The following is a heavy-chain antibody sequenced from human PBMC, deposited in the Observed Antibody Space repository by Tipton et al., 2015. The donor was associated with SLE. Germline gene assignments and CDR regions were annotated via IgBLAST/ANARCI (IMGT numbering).Heavy chain of an antibody. Sequence: TLSLTCTVSGYSISSDMYWGWIRQPPGKRLEWIAYIYHSGITNYNPSLQSRVTISVDRSKNQFSLKLTSVTAADTAVYYCARGPPFMEWERNWFDPWGQGTQVTVSS. D-gene: IGHD3-3*02. V-gene: IGHV4-61*01. CDR3: ARGPPFMEWERNWFDP. CDR2: IYHSGIT. J-gene: IGHJ5*02. CDR1: GYSISSDMY.